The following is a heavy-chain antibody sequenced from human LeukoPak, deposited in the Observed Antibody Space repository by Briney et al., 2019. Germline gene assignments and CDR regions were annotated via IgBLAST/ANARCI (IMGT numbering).Heavy chain of an antibody. CDR3: AKSFYASGIGARYYFDY. CDR2: ISYDGSNK. V-gene: IGHV3-30*18. Sequence: GGSLRLSCAASGFTFSSYGMHWVRQAPGKGLEWVAVISYDGSNKYYADSVKGRFTISRDNSKNTLYLQMNSLRAEDTAVYYCAKSFYASGIGARYYFDYWGQGTLVTVSS. J-gene: IGHJ4*02. CDR1: GFTFSSYG. D-gene: IGHD6-13*01.